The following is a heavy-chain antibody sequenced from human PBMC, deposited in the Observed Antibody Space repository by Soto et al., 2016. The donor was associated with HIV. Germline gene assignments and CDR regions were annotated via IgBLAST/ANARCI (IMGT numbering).Heavy chain of an antibody. Sequence: QVQLKESGPGLVKPSETLSLTCETSGDPTTSYYWTWIRQPPGKGLEWIGSIYYTGTATYHPSLRSRVAMSVNNSKKQFSLNLTSVTVADTAMYFCAATTAAVTPAHFDHWGQG. CDR1: GDPTTSYY. V-gene: IGHV4-59*03. CDR3: AATTAAVTPAHFDH. CDR2: IYYTGTA. D-gene: IGHD5-12*01. J-gene: IGHJ4*02.